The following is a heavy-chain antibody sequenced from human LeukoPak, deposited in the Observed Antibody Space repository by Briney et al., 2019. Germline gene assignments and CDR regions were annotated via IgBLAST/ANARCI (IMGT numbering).Heavy chain of an antibody. D-gene: IGHD2-2*01. CDR3: AKFLLFDGHCSSTSCPDY. CDR2: IRYDGSNE. J-gene: IGHJ4*02. Sequence: GGSLRLSCAASGFTFSSYGMHWVRQAPGKGLEWVAFIRYDGSNEYYADSVKGRFTVSRDNSKNTLYLQMNSLRAEDTAVYYCAKFLLFDGHCSSTSCPDYWGQGTLVTVSS. CDR1: GFTFSSYG. V-gene: IGHV3-30*02.